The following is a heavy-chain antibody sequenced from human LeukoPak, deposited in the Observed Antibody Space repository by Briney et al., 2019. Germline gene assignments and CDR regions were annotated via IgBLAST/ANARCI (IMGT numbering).Heavy chain of an antibody. V-gene: IGHV4-34*01. D-gene: IGHD5/OR15-5a*01. Sequence: PPETLSLTCAVYGGSFSGYYWSWIRQPPGKGLEWIGEVNNGGGINYNPSLKSRVTISVDTSKKQFSLKLSSVTAADTAVYYCATWSNIVSTITDYWGQVTMVTFSS. CDR3: ATWSNIVSTITDY. J-gene: IGHJ4*02. CDR2: VNNGGGI. CDR1: GGSFSGYY.